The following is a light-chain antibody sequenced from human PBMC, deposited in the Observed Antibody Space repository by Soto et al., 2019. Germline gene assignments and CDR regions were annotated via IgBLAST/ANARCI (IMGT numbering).Light chain of an antibody. Sequence: PGERATLSCRASQSGSSTYLAWYQQKPGQAPRLLIYDASRRATGIPDRFSGSGSGTDFTLTISRLEPEDFAVYYCQQYGHSPRTFGQGTKVEIK. CDR3: QQYGHSPRT. J-gene: IGKJ1*01. V-gene: IGKV3-20*01. CDR2: DAS. CDR1: QSGSSTY.